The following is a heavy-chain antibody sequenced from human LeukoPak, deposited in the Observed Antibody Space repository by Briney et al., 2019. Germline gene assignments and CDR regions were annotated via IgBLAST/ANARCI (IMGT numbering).Heavy chain of an antibody. D-gene: IGHD5-18*01. V-gene: IGHV4-31*03. CDR3: ARRAYSYGDLDY. J-gene: IGHJ4*02. CDR2: IYYSGST. CDR1: GGSISSGGYY. Sequence: PSETLSLTCTVSGGSISSGGYYWSWIRQHPGKGLEWIGYIYYSGSTYYNPSLKSRVTISVDTSKNQFSLKLSSVTAADTAVYYCARRAYSYGDLDYWGQGTLVTVSS.